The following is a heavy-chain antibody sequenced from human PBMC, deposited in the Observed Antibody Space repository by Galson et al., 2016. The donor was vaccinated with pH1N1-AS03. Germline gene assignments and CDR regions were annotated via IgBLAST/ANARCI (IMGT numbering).Heavy chain of an antibody. J-gene: IGHJ4*02. D-gene: IGHD3-10*01. V-gene: IGHV1-46*01. Sequence: VKVSCKASGYTFSRYYVHWMRQAPGQGPEWMGVIDPSIGSTTYAQKFQGRVTMTRDTATTTAYMELSSLRSDDTAVYYCATYGSGSRGGFDYWGQGALITVSS. CDR1: GYTFSRYY. CDR3: ATYGSGSRGGFDY. CDR2: IDPSIGST.